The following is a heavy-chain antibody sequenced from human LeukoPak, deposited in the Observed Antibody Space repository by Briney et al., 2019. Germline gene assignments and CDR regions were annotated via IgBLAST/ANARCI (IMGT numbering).Heavy chain of an antibody. CDR1: GGTFSSYA. J-gene: IGHJ6*03. D-gene: IGHD2-2*01. CDR2: IIPIFGTA. V-gene: IGHV1-69*01. CDR3: ARTIGYCSSTSCSPQKYYYYYMDV. Sequence: GSSVKVSCKASGGTFSSYAISWVRQAPGQGLEWMGGIIPIFGTANYAQKFQGRVTITADESTSTAYMELSSLRSEDTAVYYCARTIGYCSSTSCSPQKYYYYYMDVWGKGTTVTVSS.